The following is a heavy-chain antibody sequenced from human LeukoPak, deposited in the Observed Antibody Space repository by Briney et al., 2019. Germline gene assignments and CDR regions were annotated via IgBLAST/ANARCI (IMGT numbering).Heavy chain of an antibody. CDR2: IYYSGST. CDR3: ARGSRDLSPVIPVRNAFHI. CDR1: GGSISSYY. Sequence: SETLSLTCTVSGGSISSYYWSWIRQPPGKGLEWIGYIYYSGSTNYNPSLKSRVTISVDTSKNQFSLKLSSVTAADTAVYYCARGSRDLSPVIPVRNAFHIWGLGTVVIVSS. V-gene: IGHV4-59*01. J-gene: IGHJ3*02. D-gene: IGHD2-21*02.